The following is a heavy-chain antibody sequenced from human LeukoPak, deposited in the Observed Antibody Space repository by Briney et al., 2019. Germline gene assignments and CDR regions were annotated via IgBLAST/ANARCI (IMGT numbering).Heavy chain of an antibody. Sequence: PSETLSFTCTVSGGSTSSYYWSWIRQPPGKGLEWIGYIYYSGSTNYNPSLKSRVTISVDTSKNQFSLKLSSVTAADTAVYYCARRYGDYWGQGTLVTVSS. CDR1: GGSTSSYY. J-gene: IGHJ4*02. V-gene: IGHV4-59*08. D-gene: IGHD1-1*01. CDR3: ARRYGDY. CDR2: IYYSGST.